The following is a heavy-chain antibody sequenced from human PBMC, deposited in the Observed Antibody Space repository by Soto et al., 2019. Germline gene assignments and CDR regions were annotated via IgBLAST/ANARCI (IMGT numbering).Heavy chain of an antibody. CDR2: IWYDGSNK. Sequence: RPLRLSCAASVFTFITYGIHWVRQAPGKGLEWVAIIWYDGSNKYYADSVKGRFTISRDDSKNTLYLQMNSLRVEDTAVYFCARDASAYDGGWYPRGFDPWGQGTLVTVSS. J-gene: IGHJ5*02. CDR1: VFTFITYG. D-gene: IGHD6-19*01. CDR3: ARDASAYDGGWYPRGFDP. V-gene: IGHV3-33*01.